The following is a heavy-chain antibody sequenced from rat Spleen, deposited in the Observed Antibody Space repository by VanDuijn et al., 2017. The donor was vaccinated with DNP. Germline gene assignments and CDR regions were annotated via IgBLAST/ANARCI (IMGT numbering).Heavy chain of an antibody. CDR2: IGIVGGST. V-gene: IGHV5-46*01. J-gene: IGHJ2*01. CDR3: TRTDGSYGFDY. Sequence: EVQLVESGGGVVQPGKSLKLSCAASGFDFKNFPMAWVRQTPTQGLEWVATIGIVGGSTYYRDSVKGRFTGSRDDAKTTLYLQMNSLRSEDTATYYCTRTDGSYGFDYWGQGVMVTVSS. CDR1: GFDFKNFP. D-gene: IGHD1-3*01.